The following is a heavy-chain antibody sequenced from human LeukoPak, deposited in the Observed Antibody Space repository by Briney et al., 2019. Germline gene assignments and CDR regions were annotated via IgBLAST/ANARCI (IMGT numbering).Heavy chain of an antibody. CDR3: AKAGNPYLVGARPPFDY. CDR1: GFTFSSYG. Sequence: GGSLRLSCAASGFTFSSYGMHWVRQAPGKGLEWVAFIRYDGSNKYYADSVKGRFTISRDNSKNTLYLQMNSLRAEDTAVYYCAKAGNPYLVGARPPFDYWGQGTLVTVSS. CDR2: IRYDGSNK. D-gene: IGHD1-26*01. V-gene: IGHV3-30*02. J-gene: IGHJ4*02.